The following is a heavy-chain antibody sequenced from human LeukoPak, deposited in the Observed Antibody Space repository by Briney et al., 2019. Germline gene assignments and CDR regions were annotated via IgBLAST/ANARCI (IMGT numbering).Heavy chain of an antibody. V-gene: IGHV4-34*01. CDR3: ASLFPDCSSTSCYDHWYFDL. CDR2: FKHRGST. J-gene: IGHJ2*01. D-gene: IGHD2-2*01. CDR1: GGSFSGYY. Sequence: SETLALTCAVHGGSFSGYYWSWIRKPPGKGREWIGEFKHRGSTNYNPSLKSRVTISVDTSKNQFSLKLSSVTAADTAVYYCASLFPDCSSTSCYDHWYFDLWGRGTLVTVSS.